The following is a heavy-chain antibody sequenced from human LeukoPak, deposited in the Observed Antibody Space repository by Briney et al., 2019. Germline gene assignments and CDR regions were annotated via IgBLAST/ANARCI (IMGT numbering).Heavy chain of an antibody. Sequence: GASVKVSCKASGYTFTNYYMHWVRQAPGQGLEWMGIINPSGGSASSAQKFQGRVTMTRDTSTSTVYMELSSLRSEDTAVYYCAPRNWNDVFDPWGQGTLVTVSS. J-gene: IGHJ5*02. CDR1: GYTFTNYY. V-gene: IGHV1-46*01. CDR2: INPSGGSA. CDR3: APRNWNDVFDP. D-gene: IGHD1-1*01.